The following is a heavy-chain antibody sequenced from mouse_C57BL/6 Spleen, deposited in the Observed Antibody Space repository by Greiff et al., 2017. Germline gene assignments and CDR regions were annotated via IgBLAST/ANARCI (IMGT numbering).Heavy chain of an antibody. V-gene: IGHV1-50*01. CDR2: IDPSDSYT. Sequence: QVQLQQSGAELVKPGASVKLSCKASGYTFTSYWMQWVKQRPGQGLEWIGEIDPSDSYTNYNQKFKGKATLTVDTSSSTAYMQLSSLTSEDSAVYYCAKGESSYGSSYGNFDVWGTGTTVTVSS. CDR1: GYTFTSYW. D-gene: IGHD1-1*01. J-gene: IGHJ1*03. CDR3: AKGESSYGSSYGNFDV.